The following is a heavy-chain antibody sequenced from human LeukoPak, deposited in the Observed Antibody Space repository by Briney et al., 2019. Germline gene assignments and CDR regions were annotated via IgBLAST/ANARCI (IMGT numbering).Heavy chain of an antibody. CDR3: AKDRIRRAGIQLWSYFDY. J-gene: IGHJ4*02. CDR2: ISGSGGST. Sequence: GGSLRLSCAASGFTFSSYAMSWVRQAPGKGLEWVSAISGSGGSTYYADSVKGRFTISRDNSKNTLYLQMNSLRAEDTAVYYCAKDRIRRAGIQLWSYFDYWGQGTLVTVSS. CDR1: GFTFSSYA. V-gene: IGHV3-23*01. D-gene: IGHD5-18*01.